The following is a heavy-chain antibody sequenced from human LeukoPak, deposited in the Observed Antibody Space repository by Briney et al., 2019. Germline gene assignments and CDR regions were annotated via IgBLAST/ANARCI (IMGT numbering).Heavy chain of an antibody. J-gene: IGHJ3*02. CDR2: IQPDGSEQ. CDR1: GFTFSSNW. CDR3: AREIVLMVYATRRDAFDI. V-gene: IGHV3-7*01. D-gene: IGHD2-8*01. Sequence: GGSLRLSCAASGFTFSSNWMSWVRQPPGKGLEWVGNIQPDGSEQYPVDSVKGRFTISRDNARNSLFLQMNSLRVEDTAVYYCAREIVLMVYATRRDAFDIWGQGTMVTVSS.